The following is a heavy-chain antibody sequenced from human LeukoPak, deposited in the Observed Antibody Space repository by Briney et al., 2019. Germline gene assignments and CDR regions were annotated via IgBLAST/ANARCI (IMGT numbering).Heavy chain of an antibody. Sequence: GGSLRLSCAASGFTFDDYAMHWVRQAPGKGLEWVSGIGWNSGGIVYADSVKGRFTISRDNAKNSLYLQMNSLGAEDTALYYCVKVTAAGFVDHWGQGTLVTVSS. V-gene: IGHV3-9*01. CDR3: VKVTAAGFVDH. J-gene: IGHJ4*02. CDR1: GFTFDDYA. CDR2: IGWNSGGI. D-gene: IGHD6-13*01.